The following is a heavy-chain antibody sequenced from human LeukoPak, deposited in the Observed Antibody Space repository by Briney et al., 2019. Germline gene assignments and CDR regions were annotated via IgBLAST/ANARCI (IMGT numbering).Heavy chain of an antibody. Sequence: PSETLSLTCTVSGGSISSYYWSWIRQPAGKGLEWIGRIYTSGSTNYNPSLKSRVTMSVDTSKNQFSLKLSSVTAADTAVYYCASSRQQLRSPGYFDYWGQGTLVTVPS. J-gene: IGHJ4*02. CDR3: ASSRQQLRSPGYFDY. CDR1: GGSISSYY. V-gene: IGHV4-4*07. CDR2: IYTSGST. D-gene: IGHD6-13*01.